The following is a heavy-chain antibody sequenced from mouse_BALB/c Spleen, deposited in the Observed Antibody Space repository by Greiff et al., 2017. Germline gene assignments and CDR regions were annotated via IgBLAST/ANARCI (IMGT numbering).Heavy chain of an antibody. CDR1: GYSITSGYY. D-gene: IGHD1-2*01. CDR2: ISYDGSN. V-gene: IGHV3-6*02. CDR3: ARGYYGYGY. J-gene: IGHJ2*01. Sequence: EVKLQESGPGLVKPSQSLSLTCSVTGYSITSGYYWNWIRQFPGNKLEWMGYISYDGSNNYNPSLKNRISITRDTSKNQFFLKLNSVTTEDTATYYCARGYYGYGYWGQGTTLTVSS.